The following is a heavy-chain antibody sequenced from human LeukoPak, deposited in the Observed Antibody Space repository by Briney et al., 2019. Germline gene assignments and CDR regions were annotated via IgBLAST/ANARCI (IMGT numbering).Heavy chain of an antibody. V-gene: IGHV3-15*01. CDR2: IKSKTDGGTT. CDR1: GLTFRNAW. CDR3: THRMLVSEFDY. J-gene: IGHJ4*02. Sequence: GGSLRLSCAVSGLTFRNAWMNWVRQAPGKGLEWVGRIKSKTDGGTTDYAAPVKGRFTISRDDSTDTLYLQMNSLKTDDTAVYYCTHRMLVSEFDYWGQGTLVTVSS. D-gene: IGHD3-10*02.